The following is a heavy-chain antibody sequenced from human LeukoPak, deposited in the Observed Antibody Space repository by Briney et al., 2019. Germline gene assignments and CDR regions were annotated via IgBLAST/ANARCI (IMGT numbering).Heavy chain of an antibody. CDR2: IYSGGST. D-gene: IGHD3-9*01. V-gene: IGHV3-66*01. Sequence: PGGSLRLSCAASGFTVSSNYMSWVRQAPGKGLEWASVIYSGGSTYYADSVKGRFTISRDNSKNTLYLQMNSLRAEDTAVYYCASASNYDILTGYVYLDYWGQGTLVTVSS. J-gene: IGHJ4*02. CDR3: ASASNYDILTGYVYLDY. CDR1: GFTVSSNY.